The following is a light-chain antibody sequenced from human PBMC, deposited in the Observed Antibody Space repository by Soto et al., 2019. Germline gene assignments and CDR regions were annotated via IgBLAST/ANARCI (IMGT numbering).Light chain of an antibody. CDR1: SSNIGSNT. Sequence: QSVLTQPPSASGTPGQRVTISCSGSSSNIGSNTVNWYQQLPGTAPKLLIYSNNQRPSGVPDRFSGSKSGTSASLAISGLQSEDEADYYCAAWDDSLNGWVFGXXXXLTVL. V-gene: IGLV1-44*01. J-gene: IGLJ3*02. CDR2: SNN. CDR3: AAWDDSLNGWV.